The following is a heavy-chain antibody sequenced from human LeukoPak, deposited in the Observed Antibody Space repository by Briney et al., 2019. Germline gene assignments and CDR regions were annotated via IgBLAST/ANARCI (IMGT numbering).Heavy chain of an antibody. D-gene: IGHD6-25*01. CDR1: GFTFSSYG. Sequence: GGSLRLSCAASGFTFSSYGMHWVRQAPGKGLEWVAVISYDGSNKYYADSVKGRFTISSDNSKNTLYLQMNSLRAEDTAVYYCSGDAFDIWGQGTMVTVSS. CDR3: SGDAFDI. J-gene: IGHJ3*02. CDR2: ISYDGSNK. V-gene: IGHV3-30*03.